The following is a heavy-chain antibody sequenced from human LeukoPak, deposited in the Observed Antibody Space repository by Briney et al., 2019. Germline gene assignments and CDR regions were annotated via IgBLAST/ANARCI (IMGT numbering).Heavy chain of an antibody. V-gene: IGHV1-18*01. CDR2: ISSYNGNT. CDR3: AREFIVVVPAAAYGMDV. J-gene: IGHJ6*02. CDR1: GYTFTSFG. D-gene: IGHD2-2*01. Sequence: ASVKVSCKASGYTFTSFGISWVRQAPGQGLEWMGWISSYNGNTNYAQKLQGRVTMTTDTSTSTAYMELRSLRSDDTAVYYCAREFIVVVPAAAYGMDVWGQGTTVTVSS.